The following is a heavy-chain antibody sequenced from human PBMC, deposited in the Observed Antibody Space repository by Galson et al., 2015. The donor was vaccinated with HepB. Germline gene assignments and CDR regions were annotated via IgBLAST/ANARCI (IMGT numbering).Heavy chain of an antibody. Sequence: SVKVSCKASPITFSDSYIHWVRQAPGQGLEWTGWINPNSGGTNYAPKFEGAVTLTTDTSTSTAYMGLNRLTFDDTAVYFCARGFTTMKVDLYYLDSWGQGTLVTVSS. D-gene: IGHD1-14*01. J-gene: IGHJ4*02. CDR3: ARGFTTMKVDLYYLDS. V-gene: IGHV1-2*02. CDR2: INPNSGGT. CDR1: PITFSDSY.